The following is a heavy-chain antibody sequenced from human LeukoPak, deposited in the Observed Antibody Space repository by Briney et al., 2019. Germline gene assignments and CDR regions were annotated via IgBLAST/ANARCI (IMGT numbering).Heavy chain of an antibody. Sequence: TSETLSLTCTVSGGSISSYYWSWIRQPPGEGLEWIGEINHSGSTNYNPSLKSRVTISVDTSKNQFSLKLSSVTAADTAVYYCARVLEGQWQIVDYWGQGTLVTVSS. J-gene: IGHJ4*02. D-gene: IGHD6-19*01. CDR1: GGSISSYY. V-gene: IGHV4-34*01. CDR3: ARVLEGQWQIVDY. CDR2: INHSGST.